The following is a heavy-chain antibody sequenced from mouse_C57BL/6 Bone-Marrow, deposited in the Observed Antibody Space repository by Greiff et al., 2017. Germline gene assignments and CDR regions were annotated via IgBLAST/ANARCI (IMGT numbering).Heavy chain of an antibody. CDR2: IHPGSGST. V-gene: IGHV1-55*01. D-gene: IGHD2-5*01. Sequence: QVQLQQPGAELVKPGASVKLSCKASGYTFTSYWITWVKQRPGQGLEWIGVIHPGSGSTNSNEKFKSKATLTVDTSSSTAYMQLSSLTSEDSAVYYCASTYYSNFWYFDVWVTGTTVTVSS. CDR1: GYTFTSYW. CDR3: ASTYYSNFWYFDV. J-gene: IGHJ1*03.